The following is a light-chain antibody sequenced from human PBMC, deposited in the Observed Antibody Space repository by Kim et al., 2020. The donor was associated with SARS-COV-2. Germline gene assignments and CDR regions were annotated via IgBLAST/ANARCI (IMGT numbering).Light chain of an antibody. J-gene: IGKJ2*03. CDR1: QSISTW. V-gene: IGKV1-5*03. CDR3: QQFSSYSYS. CDR2: KAS. Sequence: SASVGDRVTITCRASQSISTWLAWYQQKAGKAPKLLIYKASTLESGVPSRFSGSGSGTEFTLTISSLQPDDFATYYCQQFSSYSYSFGQGTKLEI.